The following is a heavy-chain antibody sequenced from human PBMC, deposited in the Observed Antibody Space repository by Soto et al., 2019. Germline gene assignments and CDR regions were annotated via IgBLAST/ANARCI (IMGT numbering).Heavy chain of an antibody. CDR1: GGSISSGGYS. Sequence: SETLSLTCAVSGGSISSGGYSWCWIRQPPGKGLEWIGYIYHRGSTYYNPSLKSRVTISVDRSRTQLPLKLTSVPPADSAVSNCAREGGGYRFDYWGQGTLVTVS. J-gene: IGHJ4*02. CDR3: AREGGGYRFDY. CDR2: IYHRGST. V-gene: IGHV4-30-2*01. D-gene: IGHD1-26*01.